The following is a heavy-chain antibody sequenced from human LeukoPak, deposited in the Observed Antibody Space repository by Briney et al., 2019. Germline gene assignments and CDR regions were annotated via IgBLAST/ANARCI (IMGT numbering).Heavy chain of an antibody. CDR1: GFIVTRNY. D-gene: IGHD5-24*01. V-gene: IGHV3-53*01. Sequence: PGGSLRLSCTVSGFIVTRNYMTWVRQAPGKGLEWVSSIFHSGGEIHYADSVRGRFTISRDNCTLSPQMNSLRAEDTAIYYCATYIQVLLPFESWGQGTLVTVSS. CDR3: ATYIQVLLPFES. CDR2: IFHSGGEI. J-gene: IGHJ4*02.